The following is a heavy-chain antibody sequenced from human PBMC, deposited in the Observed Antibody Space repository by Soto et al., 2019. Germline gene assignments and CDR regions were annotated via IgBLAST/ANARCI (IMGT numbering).Heavy chain of an antibody. V-gene: IGHV6-1*01. CDR3: ASSRDGYNIHDY. CDR1: GDSVSSNSAA. D-gene: IGHD5-12*01. CDR2: TYYRSKWYN. Sequence: SQTLSLTCAISGDSVSSNSAAWNWIRQSPSGGLEWLGRTYYRSKWYNDYAVSVKSRITINPDTSKNQFSLQLNSVTPEDTAVYYCASSRDGYNIHDYWGQGTLVAVSS. J-gene: IGHJ4*02.